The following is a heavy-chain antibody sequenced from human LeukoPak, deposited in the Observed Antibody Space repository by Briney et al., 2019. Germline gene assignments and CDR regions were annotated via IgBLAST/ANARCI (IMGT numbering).Heavy chain of an antibody. CDR2: ISGDGGST. V-gene: IGHV3-43*02. Sequence: GGSLRLSCAASGFTFDDYAMHWVRQAPGKGLEWVSLISGDGGSTYYADSVKGRFTISRDKYKNSLYLKMSSLRTEDTALYYCAKDILCSGGACYSGTFDIWGQGTMVTVSS. CDR3: AKDILCSGGACYSGTFDI. D-gene: IGHD2-15*01. J-gene: IGHJ3*02. CDR1: GFTFDDYA.